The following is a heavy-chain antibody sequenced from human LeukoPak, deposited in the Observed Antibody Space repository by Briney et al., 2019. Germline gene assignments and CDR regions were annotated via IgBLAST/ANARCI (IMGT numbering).Heavy chain of an antibody. D-gene: IGHD1-14*01. Sequence: TGGSLRLSCAASGFTFDDYAMHWVRQAPGKGLEWVARINPGGSSITYADSVKGRFTISRDNAKNTLYLQMDSLRAEDTGVYYCARSNQADDYWGQGTLVTVSS. CDR3: ARSNQADDY. CDR1: GFTFDDYA. CDR2: INPGGSSI. V-gene: IGHV3-74*01. J-gene: IGHJ4*02.